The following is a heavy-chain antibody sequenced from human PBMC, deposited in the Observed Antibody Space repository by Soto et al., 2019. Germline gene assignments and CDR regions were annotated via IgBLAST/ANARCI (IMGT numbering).Heavy chain of an antibody. CDR2: IKQDGSEK. J-gene: IGHJ6*02. V-gene: IGHV3-7*05. CDR3: ARGVEVVRGVFFRDGMDV. Sequence: EVQLVESGGGLVQPGGSLRLSCAASGFTFSSYWMSWVRQAPGKGLEWVANIKQDGSEKYYVDSVKGRFTISRDNAKNPLYLQMNSLRAEDTAVYYGARGVEVVRGVFFRDGMDVWGQGCTVTVSS. D-gene: IGHD3-10*01. CDR1: GFTFSSYW.